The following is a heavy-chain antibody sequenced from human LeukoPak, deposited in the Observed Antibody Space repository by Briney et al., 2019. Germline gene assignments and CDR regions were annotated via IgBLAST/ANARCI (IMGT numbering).Heavy chain of an antibody. V-gene: IGHV1-69*13. Sequence: SVKVSCKASGGSFSSYAISWVRQAPGQGLEWMGGIIPIFGTANYAQKFQGRVTITADESTSTAYMELSSLRSEDTAVYYCARTRGYSYGYPSDWFDPWGQGTLVTVSS. D-gene: IGHD5-18*01. CDR2: IIPIFGTA. CDR3: ARTRGYSYGYPSDWFDP. CDR1: GGSFSSYA. J-gene: IGHJ5*02.